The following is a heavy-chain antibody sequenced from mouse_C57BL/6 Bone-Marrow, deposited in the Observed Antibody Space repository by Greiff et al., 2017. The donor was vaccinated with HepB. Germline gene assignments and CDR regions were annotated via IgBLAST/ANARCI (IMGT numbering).Heavy chain of an antibody. V-gene: IGHV6-3*01. CDR2: IRLKSDNYAT. Sequence: VQLKESGGGLVQPGGSMKLSCVASGFTFSNYWMNWVRQSPEKGLEWVAQIRLKSDNYATHYAESVKGRFTISRDDSKSSVYLQMNNLRAEDTGIYYCTTVVPLYWGQGTTLTVSS. CDR1: GFTFSNYW. CDR3: TTVVPLY. D-gene: IGHD1-1*01. J-gene: IGHJ2*01.